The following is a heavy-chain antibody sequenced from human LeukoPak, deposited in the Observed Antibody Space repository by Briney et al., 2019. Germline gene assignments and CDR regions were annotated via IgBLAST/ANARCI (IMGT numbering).Heavy chain of an antibody. D-gene: IGHD6-13*01. J-gene: IGHJ4*02. CDR1: GFTFSSYA. V-gene: IGHV3-30-3*01. Sequence: GGSLRLSCAASGFTFSSYAMHWVRQAPGKGLEWVAVISYDGSNKYYADSVKGRFTISRDNSKNTLYLQMNSLRAEDTAVYYCARDFFPIVDSSWYEIGYWGQGTLVTVSS. CDR2: ISYDGSNK. CDR3: ARDFFPIVDSSWYEIGY.